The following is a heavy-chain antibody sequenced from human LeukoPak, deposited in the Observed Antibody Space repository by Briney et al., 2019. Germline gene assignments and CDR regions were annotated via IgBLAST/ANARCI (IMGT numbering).Heavy chain of an antibody. Sequence: GGSLRLSCAASGFTFSSYGMHWVRQAPGKGLEWVAVISYDGSNKYYADCVKGRFTISRDNSKNTLYLQMNSLRAEDTAVYYCARAGKYSSRNFFDYWGQGTLVTVSS. J-gene: IGHJ4*02. CDR1: GFTFSSYG. CDR2: ISYDGSNK. V-gene: IGHV3-30*03. D-gene: IGHD6-19*01. CDR3: ARAGKYSSRNFFDY.